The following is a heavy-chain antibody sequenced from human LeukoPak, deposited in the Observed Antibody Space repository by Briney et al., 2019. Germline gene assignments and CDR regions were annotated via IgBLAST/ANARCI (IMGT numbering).Heavy chain of an antibody. V-gene: IGHV4-4*02. CDR1: GGSISSSNW. J-gene: IGHJ5*02. CDR2: IYHSGRT. Sequence: PSETLSLTCAVSGGSISSSNWWSWVRQPPGKGLEWIGEIYHSGRTNYNPSLKSRVTISVETSKNQFSLKLKSVTAADTAVYYCARGGYYGSGNDFRFDPWGQGTLVTVSS. D-gene: IGHD3-10*01. CDR3: ARGGYYGSGNDFRFDP.